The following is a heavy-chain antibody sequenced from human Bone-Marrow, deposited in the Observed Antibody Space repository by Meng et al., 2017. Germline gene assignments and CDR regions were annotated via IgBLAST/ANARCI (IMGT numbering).Heavy chain of an antibody. Sequence: GSLRLSCTVSGYSISSGYYWGWIRQPPGKGLEWIGSIYHSGSTYYNPSLKSRVTISVDTSKNQFSLKLSSVTAADTAVYYCASIGSSWYVGWFDPWGQGTTVTVSS. D-gene: IGHD6-13*01. V-gene: IGHV4-38-2*02. CDR1: GYSISSGYY. CDR3: ASIGSSWYVGWFDP. CDR2: IYHSGST. J-gene: IGHJ5*02.